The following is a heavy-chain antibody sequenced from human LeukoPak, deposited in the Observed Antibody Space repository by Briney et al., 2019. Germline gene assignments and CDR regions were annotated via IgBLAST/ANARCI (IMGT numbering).Heavy chain of an antibody. CDR3: AKDRAGKYCGGDCRGYFDY. Sequence: HPGRSLRLSCAASGFTFSSYAMHWVRQAPGKGLEWVSGISGSGGRTFHNGDSVQGRFTISRDNSKNMVYLQMNSLRAEDTAVYYCAKDRAGKYCGGDCRGYFDYWGQGILVTVSS. V-gene: IGHV3-23*01. J-gene: IGHJ4*02. D-gene: IGHD2-21*02. CDR1: GFTFSSYA. CDR2: ISGSGGRT.